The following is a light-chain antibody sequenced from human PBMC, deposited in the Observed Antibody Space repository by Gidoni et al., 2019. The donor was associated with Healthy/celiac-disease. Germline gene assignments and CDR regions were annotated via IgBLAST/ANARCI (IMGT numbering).Light chain of an antibody. J-gene: IGKJ1*01. CDR1: QSISSY. CDR2: AAS. V-gene: IGKV1-39*01. Sequence: DIQLTQSPSSLSASVGDRVTITCRASQSISSYLNWYQQKPGKAPKLLIYAASSLQSGVPSRFRGSGSGTDFTLTISSLQPEDFATYYWQQSYSTPQTFGQGTKVEIK. CDR3: QQSYSTPQT.